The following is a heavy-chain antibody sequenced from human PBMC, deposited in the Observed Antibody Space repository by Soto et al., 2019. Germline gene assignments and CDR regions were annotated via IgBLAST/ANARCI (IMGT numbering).Heavy chain of an antibody. J-gene: IGHJ5*02. Sequence: EVQLLESGGGLVQPGGSLRLSCAASGFTFSNYAMTWVRQAPGKGLEWVSGISGSGSSIYYADSVKGRFTISRDNSKNTLYLQMNSLRAEDTAVYYCAKGGDSSSWKNWFDPWAQGTLVTVSS. CDR2: ISGSGSSI. CDR3: AKGGDSSSWKNWFDP. D-gene: IGHD6-13*01. V-gene: IGHV3-23*01. CDR1: GFTFSNYA.